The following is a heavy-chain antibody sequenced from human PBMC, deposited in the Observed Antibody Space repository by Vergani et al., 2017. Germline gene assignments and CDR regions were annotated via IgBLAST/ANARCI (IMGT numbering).Heavy chain of an antibody. Sequence: QLQLQESGPGLVKPSETLSLTCTVSGGSISSSSYYWGWIRQPPGKGLEWIGSIYYSGSTYYNPSLKSRVTISVDTSKNQFSLKLSSVTAADTAVYYCAGMVRGVIADYWGQGTLVTVSS. CDR2: IYYSGST. V-gene: IGHV4-39*07. J-gene: IGHJ4*02. D-gene: IGHD3-10*01. CDR1: GGSISSSSYY. CDR3: AGMVRGVIADY.